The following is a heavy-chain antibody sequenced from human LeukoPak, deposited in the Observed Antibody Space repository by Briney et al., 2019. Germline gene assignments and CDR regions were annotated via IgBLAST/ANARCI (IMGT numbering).Heavy chain of an antibody. V-gene: IGHV3-9*01. Sequence: ALRLSCAASGFTFDDYAMHWVRQAPGKGLEWVSGISWNSGSIGYADSVKGRFTISRDNAKNSLYLQMNSLRAEDTALYYCAKDTATVITGVGYFDLWGRGTLVTVSS. CDR2: ISWNSGSI. CDR1: GFTFDDYA. J-gene: IGHJ2*01. CDR3: AKDTATVITGVGYFDL. D-gene: IGHD4-23*01.